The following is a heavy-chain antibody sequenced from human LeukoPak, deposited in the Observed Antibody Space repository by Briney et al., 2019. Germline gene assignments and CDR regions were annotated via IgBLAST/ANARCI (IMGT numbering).Heavy chain of an antibody. V-gene: IGHV3-73*01. CDR3: TRLSEQWLVRDDAFDI. CDR2: IRSKANSYAT. J-gene: IGHJ3*02. Sequence: GGSLRLSCAASGFTFSSYSMNWVRQASGKGLEWVGRIRSKANSYATAYAASVKGRFTISRDDSKNTAYLQMNSLKTEDTAVYYCTRLSEQWLVRDDAFDIWGQGTMVTVSS. D-gene: IGHD6-19*01. CDR1: GFTFSSYS.